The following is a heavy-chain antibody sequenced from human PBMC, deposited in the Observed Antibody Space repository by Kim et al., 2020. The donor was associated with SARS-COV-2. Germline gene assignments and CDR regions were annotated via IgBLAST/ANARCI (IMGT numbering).Heavy chain of an antibody. CDR2: ISGYGETT. CDR1: GFTFSTYA. V-gene: IGHV3-64D*06. Sequence: GGSLRLSCSASGFTFSTYAMHWVRQAPGKGLDYVSAISGYGETTYYTDSVKGRFTISRDNSKNTVYLQMSSLRSEDTAVYYCVKGGLLIPTINFDSWGQG. J-gene: IGHJ4*02. CDR3: VKGGLLIPTINFDS. D-gene: IGHD2-8*01.